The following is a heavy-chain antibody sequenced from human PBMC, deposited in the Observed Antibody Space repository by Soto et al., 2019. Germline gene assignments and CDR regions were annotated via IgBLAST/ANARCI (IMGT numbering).Heavy chain of an antibody. D-gene: IGHD3-22*01. CDR2: ISGSGGST. Sequence: VQLLESGGGLVQPGGSLRLSCAASGFTFSSYAMSWVRQAPGKGLEWVSAISGSGGSTYYADSVKGRFTISRDNSKNTLYLQMNSLRAEDTAVYYCANQATYYYDSSGYPFDYWGQGTLVTVSS. V-gene: IGHV3-23*01. CDR3: ANQATYYYDSSGYPFDY. J-gene: IGHJ4*02. CDR1: GFTFSSYA.